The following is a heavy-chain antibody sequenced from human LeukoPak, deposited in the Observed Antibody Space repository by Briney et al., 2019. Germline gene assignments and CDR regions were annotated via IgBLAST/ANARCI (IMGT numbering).Heavy chain of an antibody. D-gene: IGHD4-17*01. CDR2: ILYSGST. J-gene: IGHJ6*03. CDR3: AKGLTTVTTRYYYYMDV. V-gene: IGHV4-59*12. Sequence: SETLSLTCSVSGGSISSYYWSWIRQPPGKGLEWIGYILYSGSTNYNPSLKSRVTISVDTSKNQFSLKLSSVTAADTAVYYCAKGLTTVTTRYYYYMDVWGKGTTVTVSS. CDR1: GGSISSYY.